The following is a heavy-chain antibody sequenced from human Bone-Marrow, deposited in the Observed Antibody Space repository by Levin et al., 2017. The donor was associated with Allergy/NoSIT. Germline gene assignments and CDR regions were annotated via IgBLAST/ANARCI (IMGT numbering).Heavy chain of an antibody. Sequence: SQTLSLTCTVSGGSVSSGSYYWSWIRQPPGKGLEWIGYIYYSGSTNYNPSLKSRVTISVDTSKNQFSLKLSSVTAADTAVYYCARVYYDYIWGSYRSEYYYYYYMDVWGKGTTVTVSS. CDR2: IYYSGST. CDR1: GGSVSSGSYY. J-gene: IGHJ6*03. CDR3: ARVYYDYIWGSYRSEYYYYYYMDV. D-gene: IGHD3-16*02. V-gene: IGHV4-61*01.